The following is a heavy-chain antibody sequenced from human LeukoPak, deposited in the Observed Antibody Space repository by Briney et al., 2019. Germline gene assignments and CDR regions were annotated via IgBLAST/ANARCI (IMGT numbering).Heavy chain of an antibody. CDR2: MNQDGSEI. D-gene: IGHD3-10*01. CDR1: GFSFSSYW. J-gene: IGHJ6*03. Sequence: GGSLRLSYAASGFSFSSYWMSWVRQAPGRGLEWVANMNQDGSEIYYVDSVKGRLTISRDNAKNSLYLQMNSLRAEDTGVYYCTRDFQGRFYYHVDVWGKGTTVTVSS. V-gene: IGHV3-7*01. CDR3: TRDFQGRFYYHVDV.